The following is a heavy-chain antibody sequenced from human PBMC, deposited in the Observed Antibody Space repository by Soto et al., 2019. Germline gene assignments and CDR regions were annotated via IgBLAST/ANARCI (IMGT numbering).Heavy chain of an antibody. CDR3: AKDWAPSSAAYGCDY. D-gene: IGHD6-19*01. CDR1: GFTFSTYG. V-gene: IGHV3-30*18. Sequence: QVQLVESGGGVVQPGRSLRLSCAASGFTFSTYGIHWVRQAPGKGLEWVAVISFDGSNKYYADSVKGRFTISRDNSKNTLYLQMNSLRTEDTAVHYCAKDWAPSSAAYGCDYWGQGTLVTVSS. J-gene: IGHJ4*02. CDR2: ISFDGSNK.